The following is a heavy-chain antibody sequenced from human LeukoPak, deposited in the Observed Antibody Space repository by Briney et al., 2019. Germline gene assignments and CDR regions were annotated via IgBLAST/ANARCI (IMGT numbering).Heavy chain of an antibody. Sequence: SGTLPLTCAVSGVSISSSNWWSRVRQPPGKGLEGIGEIYHSGSTNYNPSLKSRVTISVDKSKNQFSLKLSSVTAADTAVYYCARAKAVVTAIRAYAFDIWGQGTMVTVSS. V-gene: IGHV4-4*02. D-gene: IGHD2-21*02. CDR3: ARAKAVVTAIRAYAFDI. CDR1: GVSISSSNW. J-gene: IGHJ3*02. CDR2: IYHSGST.